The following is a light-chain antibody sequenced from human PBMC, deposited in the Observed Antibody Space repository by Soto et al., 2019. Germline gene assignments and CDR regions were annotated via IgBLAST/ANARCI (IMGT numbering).Light chain of an antibody. J-gene: IGLJ1*01. CDR1: SSNIGAGYD. CDR3: QSYDSSLSGSKV. V-gene: IGLV1-40*01. Sequence: QSVLTQPPSVSGAPGQSVTISCTGRSSNIGAGYDVHWYQQSPGAAPKLPIYGNNNRPSGVPDRFSGSKSGTSASLAITGIQAEDESDYYCQSYDSSLSGSKVFGTGTKVTVL. CDR2: GNN.